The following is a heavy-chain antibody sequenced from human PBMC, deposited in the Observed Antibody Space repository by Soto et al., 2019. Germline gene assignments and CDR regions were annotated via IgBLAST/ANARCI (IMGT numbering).Heavy chain of an antibody. J-gene: IGHJ3*02. V-gene: IGHV1-69*06. CDR2: IIPNYETA. CDR3: ARYWNAGTLYGAFDI. D-gene: IGHD4-17*01. CDR1: GGSFNNYV. Sequence: QVQLVQSGAEVRKPGSSVKVSCEASGGSFNNYVISWLRQAPGQGLKWMGGIIPNYETANYAQKFRGRLTITADRATTTAYMELNSLRSDDTATYYCARYWNAGTLYGAFDIWGQGTTVIVS.